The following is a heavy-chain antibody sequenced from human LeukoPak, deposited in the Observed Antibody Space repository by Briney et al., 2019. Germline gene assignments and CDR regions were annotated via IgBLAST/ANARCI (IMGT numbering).Heavy chain of an antibody. CDR1: GYTFTSYG. J-gene: IGHJ5*02. Sequence: ASVKVSCKASGYTFTSYGISWVRQAPGQGLEWMGWISAYNGNTNYAQKLQGRVTMTTDTSTSTAYMELRSLRSDDTAVYYCARAGYSSSWYVDYWIDPWGQGTLVTVSS. D-gene: IGHD6-13*01. CDR2: ISAYNGNT. CDR3: ARAGYSSSWYVDYWIDP. V-gene: IGHV1-18*01.